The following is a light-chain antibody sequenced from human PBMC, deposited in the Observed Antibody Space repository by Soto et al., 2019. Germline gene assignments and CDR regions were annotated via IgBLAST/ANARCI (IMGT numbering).Light chain of an antibody. CDR1: QSISSW. CDR3: QRYNSLFS. J-gene: IGKJ3*01. V-gene: IGKV1-5*03. CDR2: KAS. Sequence: DIQMTQSPSTLSASVGDSVTITCRASQSISSWLAWYQQKPGKAPKLLIYKASSLESGVPSRFSGSGSGTEFTLTISSLQPDDFATYYCQRYNSLFSFGPGTKVDIK.